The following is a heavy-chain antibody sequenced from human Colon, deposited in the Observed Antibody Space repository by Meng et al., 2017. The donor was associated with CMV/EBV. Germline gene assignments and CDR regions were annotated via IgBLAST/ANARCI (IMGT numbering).Heavy chain of an antibody. CDR3: ARGSSGSSSTLFVGY. D-gene: IGHD6-6*01. CDR2: INPNSGGT. J-gene: IGHJ4*02. CDR1: GYTFTGYY. Sequence: ASVQVSCKASGYTFTGYYMHWVRQAPGQGLEWMGWINPNSGGTNYAHKFQGRVTMTRATSISTAYMELGRLRSDDTAVYYCARGSSGSSSTLFVGYWGQGTLVTVSS. V-gene: IGHV1-2*02.